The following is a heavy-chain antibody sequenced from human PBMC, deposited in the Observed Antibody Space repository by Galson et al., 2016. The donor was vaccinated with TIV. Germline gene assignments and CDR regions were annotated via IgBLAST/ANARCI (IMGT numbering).Heavy chain of an antibody. J-gene: IGHJ6*02. D-gene: IGHD3-10*01. V-gene: IGHV3-30*02. CDR2: IWNDGTEQ. Sequence: SLRLSCAASGFDVYHYGMHWVRQAPGKSLEWVALIWNDGTEQYYAESVRGRFVISKDDSKDTVYLQMNSLRREDTAVYYCAKDRDGMDVWGRGTTVIVSS. CDR3: AKDRDGMDV. CDR1: GFDVYHYG.